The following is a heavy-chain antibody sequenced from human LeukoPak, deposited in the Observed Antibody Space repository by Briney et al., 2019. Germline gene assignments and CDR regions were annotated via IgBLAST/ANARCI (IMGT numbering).Heavy chain of an antibody. D-gene: IGHD1-26*01. Sequence: GASVKVSCKASAYTFTSYAMHRVRQAPGQRLEWMGWINAGNGNTKYSQKFQGRVTITRDTSASTAYMELSSLRSEDTAVYYCAIPYSGSYSSRYYYGMDVWGQGTTVTVSS. J-gene: IGHJ6*02. CDR1: AYTFTSYA. V-gene: IGHV1-3*01. CDR2: INAGNGNT. CDR3: AIPYSGSYSSRYYYGMDV.